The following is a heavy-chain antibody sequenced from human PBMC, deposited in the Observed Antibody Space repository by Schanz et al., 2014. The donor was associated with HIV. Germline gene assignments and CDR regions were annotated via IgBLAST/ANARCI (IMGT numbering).Heavy chain of an antibody. CDR1: GYSFPSYD. V-gene: IGHV1-2*02. CDR2: IKPNDGET. D-gene: IGHD1-1*01. J-gene: IGHJ4*02. CDR3: TRNRYQLLPFDF. Sequence: QVLLVQSGAEVKKPGASVKVSCKASGYSFPSYDFNWVRQAPGQGLEWVGYIKPNDGETYYARKFRGRVTMTRDTSISSASLELTRLRSDDTAVYFCTRNRYQLLPFDFWGQGTLVTVSS.